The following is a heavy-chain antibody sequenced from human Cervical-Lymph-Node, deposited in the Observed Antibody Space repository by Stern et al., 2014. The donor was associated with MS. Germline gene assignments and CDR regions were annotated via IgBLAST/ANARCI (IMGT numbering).Heavy chain of an antibody. CDR1: GFTFSRYA. V-gene: IGHV3-33*01. CDR2: IWYDGSVK. D-gene: IGHD3-9*01. Sequence: QVQLVESGGGVVQPGRSLRLSCAASGFTFSRYAMHWVRQAPGKGLEWVGGIWYDGSVKYYADSVQGRFSISRDNSKNTLYLQMNSLRVEDTAVYSCASEGEPTLTPRHANFDYWGQGTLVTVSS. CDR3: ASEGEPTLTPRHANFDY. J-gene: IGHJ4*02.